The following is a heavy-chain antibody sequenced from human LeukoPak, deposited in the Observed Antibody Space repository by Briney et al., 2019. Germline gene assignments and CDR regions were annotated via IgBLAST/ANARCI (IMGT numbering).Heavy chain of an antibody. CDR1: GFTVSSNY. J-gene: IGHJ4*02. CDR2: IYSGGST. D-gene: IGHD6-6*01. Sequence: PGGSLRLSCAASGFTVSSNYMSWVPQAPGKGLEWVSGIYSGGSTYYADSVKGRFTISRDNSKNTLYLQMNSLRAEDTAVYYCAKGAVGYSSSYKVDYWGQGTLVTVSS. CDR3: AKGAVGYSSSYKVDY. V-gene: IGHV3-53*05.